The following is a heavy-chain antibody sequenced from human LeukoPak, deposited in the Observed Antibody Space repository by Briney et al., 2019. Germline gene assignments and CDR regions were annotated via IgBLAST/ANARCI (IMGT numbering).Heavy chain of an antibody. CDR3: ATRESSMARTF. V-gene: IGHV3-7*01. J-gene: IGHJ4*02. D-gene: IGHD3-10*01. CDR2: INEVGTKE. CDR1: GFIFSDYW. Sequence: GGSLRLSCAASGFIFSDYWMNWVRQVPGKGLEWVANINEVGTKEDYVDSVRGRFTISRDNTKNTLHLQMNSLRAEDTALYYCATRESSMARTFWGQGTLVTVSS.